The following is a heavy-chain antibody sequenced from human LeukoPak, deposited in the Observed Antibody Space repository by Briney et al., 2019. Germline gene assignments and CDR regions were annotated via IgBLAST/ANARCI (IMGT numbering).Heavy chain of an antibody. Sequence: GGSLRLSCAASGFTVSSNHMSWVRQAPGKGLEWVSVIYSGGSTYYADSVKGRFTISRDNSKNTLYLQMNSLRAEDTDVYYCARDRRAAKFYQCDYWGQGTLVTVSS. D-gene: IGHD6-25*01. V-gene: IGHV3-66*01. CDR2: IYSGGST. CDR1: GFTVSSNH. CDR3: ARDRRAAKFYQCDY. J-gene: IGHJ4*02.